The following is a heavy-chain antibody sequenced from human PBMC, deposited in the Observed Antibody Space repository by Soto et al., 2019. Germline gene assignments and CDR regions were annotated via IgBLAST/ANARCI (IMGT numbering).Heavy chain of an antibody. CDR2: IYYSGST. CDR1: GGSISGYD. D-gene: IGHD6-19*01. Sequence: XETLRLTCTVSGGSISGYDRSWIRQPPGKGLDWIGYIYYSGSTNYNPSLKSRVPISVATSKNQFSLKLSSVPAADTAVYHCARDKAVPGTEFFHSRGQGNLVTVPS. V-gene: IGHV4-59*01. CDR3: ARDKAVPGTEFFHS. J-gene: IGHJ4*02.